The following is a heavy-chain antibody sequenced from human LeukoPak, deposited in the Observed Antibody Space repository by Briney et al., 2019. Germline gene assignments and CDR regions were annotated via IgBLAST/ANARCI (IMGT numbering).Heavy chain of an antibody. J-gene: IGHJ4*02. CDR1: GYTLTELS. CDR2: FDPEDGET. Sequence: GASVKVSCKVSGYTLTELSMHWVRQAPGKGLEWMGGFDPEDGETIYAQKFQGRVTMTEDTSTDTAYMELSSLRSEDTAVYYCATDLHSRKTKPQGFDYWGQGTLVTVSS. V-gene: IGHV1-24*01. D-gene: IGHD6-13*01. CDR3: ATDLHSRKTKPQGFDY.